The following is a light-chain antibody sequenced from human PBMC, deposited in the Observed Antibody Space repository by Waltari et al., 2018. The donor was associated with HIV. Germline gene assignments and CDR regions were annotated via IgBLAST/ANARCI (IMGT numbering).Light chain of an antibody. CDR1: SSNIGHNY. CDR3: GTWDSGKNVWV. Sequence: QSVLTQPPSVSAAPGQTVTISSSGSSSNIGHNYVSWYQQVTGAAPKLVLYDDNERPSGIRDRFSGSKSGTSATLDITGLQPGDEADYYCGTWDSGKNVWVFGGGTKLTVL. J-gene: IGLJ3*02. V-gene: IGLV1-51*01. CDR2: DDN.